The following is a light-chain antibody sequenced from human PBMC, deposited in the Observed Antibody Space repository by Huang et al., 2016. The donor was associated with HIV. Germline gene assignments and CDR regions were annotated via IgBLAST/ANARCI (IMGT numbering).Light chain of an antibody. J-gene: IGKJ4*01. V-gene: IGKV3-15*01. Sequence: TQFPSTLSVSPGQRVTLSCRASQSDGGKLAWYQQRPGQAPRLLIYCASTRVPTIPDRFSGSGSGTEFTLTISSLQSEDFAVYYCQQYDTWPPLTFGGGTKV. CDR3: QQYDTWPPLT. CDR1: QSDGGK. CDR2: CAS.